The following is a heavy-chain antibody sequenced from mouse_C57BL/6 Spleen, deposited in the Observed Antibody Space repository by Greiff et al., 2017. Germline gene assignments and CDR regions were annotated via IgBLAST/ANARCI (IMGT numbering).Heavy chain of an antibody. CDR1: GFTFTAYG. J-gene: IGHJ3*01. CDR2: ISNLAYSI. Sequence: EVQGVESGVGLVRPGGSLKLSCAASGFTFTAYGMAWVRQAPRKGPEWVAFISNLAYSIIFAHTLTGRFTISRENVKNTLYLEMRSMRSEDAAMYYCASEDGNSFAYWGQGTLVTVSA. V-gene: IGHV5-15*01. CDR3: ASEDGNSFAY. D-gene: IGHD2-1*01.